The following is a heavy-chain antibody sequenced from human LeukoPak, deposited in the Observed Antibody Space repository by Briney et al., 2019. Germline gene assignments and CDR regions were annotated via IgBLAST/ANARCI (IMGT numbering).Heavy chain of an antibody. CDR3: AKGPYNSAFDY. CDR1: GFTFSTYA. Sequence: GSLRLSCAASGFTFSTYAMSWVRQAPGKGLEWVSTISGDTERTYYADSVKGRFTISRDNSKNTLYLQMNSLRADDTAGYYCAKGPYNSAFDYWGQGALVTVSS. J-gene: IGHJ4*02. CDR2: ISGDTERT. V-gene: IGHV3-23*01. D-gene: IGHD6-19*01.